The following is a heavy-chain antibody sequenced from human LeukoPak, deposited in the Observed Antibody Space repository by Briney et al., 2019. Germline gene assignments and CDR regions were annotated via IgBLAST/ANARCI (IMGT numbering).Heavy chain of an antibody. D-gene: IGHD3-22*01. J-gene: IGHJ4*02. Sequence: GGSLRLSCAASGFMFSTYWMTWVRQAPGKGLEWVANIKPDGSETYYVDSVKGRFTISRDNSKNTVYLQMNSLRAEDTAVYFCAKRGVVIRVILVGFHKEAYYFDSWGQGALVTVSS. CDR2: IKPDGSET. CDR1: GFMFSTYW. V-gene: IGHV3-7*03. CDR3: AKRGVVIRVILVGFHKEAYYFDS.